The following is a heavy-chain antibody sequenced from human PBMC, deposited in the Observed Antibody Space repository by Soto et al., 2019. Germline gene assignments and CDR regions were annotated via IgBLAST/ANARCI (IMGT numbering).Heavy chain of an antibody. CDR2: ILVGGST. CDR1: GFTCSSYD. D-gene: IGHD2-8*02. CDR3: AKATATGGGAFDI. Sequence: PGWSLRLSCAASGFTCSSYDMSWVRQAPGKGLEWVSTILVGGSTYYADSVKGRFTISRDNSKNTLYLQMNSLTAGDTAVYYCAKATATGGGAFDICGQGTMVTVSS. J-gene: IGHJ3*02. V-gene: IGHV3-23*01.